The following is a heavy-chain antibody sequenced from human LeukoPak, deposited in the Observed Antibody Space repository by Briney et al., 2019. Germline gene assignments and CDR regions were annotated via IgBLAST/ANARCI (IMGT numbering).Heavy chain of an antibody. CDR2: INSDGSST. Sequence: GGSLTLSCAASGFTFSSYWMHWVRQAPGKGLVWVSRINSDGSSTSYADFVKGRFTISRDNAKNTLYLQMNSLRAEDTAVYYCARELTGDLGTDYWGQGTLVTVSS. CDR3: ARELTGDLGTDY. D-gene: IGHD7-27*01. J-gene: IGHJ4*02. CDR1: GFTFSSYW. V-gene: IGHV3-74*01.